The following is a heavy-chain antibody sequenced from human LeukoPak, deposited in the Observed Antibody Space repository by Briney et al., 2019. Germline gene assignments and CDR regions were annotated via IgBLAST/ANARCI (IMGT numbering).Heavy chain of an antibody. CDR3: TRLRDSSGWYAGFDP. J-gene: IGHJ5*02. CDR1: GFIFSGSA. CDR2: VRSKANSYAT. V-gene: IGHV3-73*01. D-gene: IGHD6-19*01. Sequence: GGSLRLSCAASGFIFSGSAIHWVRQASGKGLEWVGRVRSKANSYATAYAASVKGGFTISRDDSKNTAYLQMNSLKTEDTAVYYCTRLRDSSGWYAGFDPWGQGTLVTVSS.